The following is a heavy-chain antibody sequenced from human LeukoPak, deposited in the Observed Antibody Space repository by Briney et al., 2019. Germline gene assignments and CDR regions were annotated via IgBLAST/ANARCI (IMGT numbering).Heavy chain of an antibody. CDR3: ARHTASADAFDI. J-gene: IGHJ3*02. CDR2: INHSGST. V-gene: IGHV4-39*01. Sequence: SETLSLTCTVSGGSISSSSYYWGWIRQPPGKGLEWIGEINHSGSTNYNPSLKSRVTISVDTSKNQFSLKLSSVTAADTAVYYCARHTASADAFDIWGQGTMVTVSS. CDR1: GGSISSSSYY. D-gene: IGHD4-17*01.